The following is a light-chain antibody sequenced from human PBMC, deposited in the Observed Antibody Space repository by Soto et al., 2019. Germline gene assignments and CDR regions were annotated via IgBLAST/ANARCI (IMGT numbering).Light chain of an antibody. J-gene: IGKJ1*01. Sequence: EIVMTQSSGTLSLSPGEGATLSCRASQSVSSSYLAWYQQKPGQAPRFLMYGASSRATGIPDRFSGRGSGTDFTLTISRLEPKDVAVHSCQQHGPPPTKFGQGTKVDIK. CDR2: GAS. CDR3: QQHGPPPTK. V-gene: IGKV3-20*01. CDR1: QSVSSSY.